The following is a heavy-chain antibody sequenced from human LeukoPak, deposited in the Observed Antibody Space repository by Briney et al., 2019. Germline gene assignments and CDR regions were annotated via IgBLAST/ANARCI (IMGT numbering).Heavy chain of an antibody. J-gene: IGHJ3*02. V-gene: IGHV4-59*01. CDR1: GGSISSYY. Sequence: PSETLSLTCTVSGGSISSYYWSWIRQPPGKGLEWIGYIYYGGSTNYNPSLKSRVTISVDTSKNQFSLKLSSVTAADTAVYYCARERGAMPYIAVAGTGDAFDIWGQGTMVTVSS. CDR3: ARERGAMPYIAVAGTGDAFDI. CDR2: IYYGGST. D-gene: IGHD6-19*01.